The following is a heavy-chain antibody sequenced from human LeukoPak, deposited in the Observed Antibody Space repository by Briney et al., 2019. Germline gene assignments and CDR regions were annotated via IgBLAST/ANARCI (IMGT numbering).Heavy chain of an antibody. Sequence: GGSLRLSCAASGFTFTAYTMSWVRQAPGKGLAWVSAISGSGGTTYYADSVKGRFTISRDNSKNTLYLQMNSLRAEDTAVYYCAKGLWFGELFLYYFDYWGQGTLVTVSS. J-gene: IGHJ4*02. V-gene: IGHV3-23*01. CDR1: GFTFTAYT. D-gene: IGHD3-10*01. CDR3: AKGLWFGELFLYYFDY. CDR2: ISGSGGTT.